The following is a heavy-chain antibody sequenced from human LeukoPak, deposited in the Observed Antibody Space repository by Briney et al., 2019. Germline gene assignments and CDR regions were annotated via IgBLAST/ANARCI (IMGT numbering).Heavy chain of an antibody. J-gene: IGHJ6*02. Sequence: GGSLRLSCAASGFTFDDYGMSWVRQAPGKGLEWVSGINWNGGSTGYADSVKGRFTISKDNAKNSLYLQMNSLRAEDTALYHCARLYTPGTDYYYGMDVWGQGTTVTVSS. CDR2: INWNGGST. D-gene: IGHD3-16*02. CDR3: ARLYTPGTDYYYGMDV. CDR1: GFTFDDYG. V-gene: IGHV3-20*01.